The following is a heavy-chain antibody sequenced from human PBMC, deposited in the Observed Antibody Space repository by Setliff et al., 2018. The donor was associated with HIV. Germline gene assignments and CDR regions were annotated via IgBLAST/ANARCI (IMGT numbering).Heavy chain of an antibody. CDR2: INPSGGST. V-gene: IGHV1-46*01. J-gene: IGHJ3*02. CDR1: GYTFTSYY. D-gene: IGHD3-3*01. Sequence: RASVKVSCKASGYTFTSYYMHWVRQAPGQGLEWMGIINPSGGSTSYAQKFQGRVTMTRDTSTSTVYMELSSLRSEDTAVYYCARDRKSGIFGVVWGFSDLDIWGQGTMVTVSS. CDR3: ARDRKSGIFGVVWGFSDLDI.